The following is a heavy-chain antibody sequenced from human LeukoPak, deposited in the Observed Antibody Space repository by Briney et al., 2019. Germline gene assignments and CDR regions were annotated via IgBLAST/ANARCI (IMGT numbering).Heavy chain of an antibody. V-gene: IGHV5-51*01. J-gene: IGHJ6*02. D-gene: IGHD2-15*01. CDR3: ARALYGYGMDV. CDR1: GYSFSNYW. Sequence: GESLKISCKGSGYSFSNYWIDRVRQMPGKGLEWIGIVHPGDSNIKYSPSFQGQVTISADKSIGTAYLQWSSLKASDTAMYYCARALYGYGMDVWGQGTTVTVSS. CDR2: VHPGDSNI.